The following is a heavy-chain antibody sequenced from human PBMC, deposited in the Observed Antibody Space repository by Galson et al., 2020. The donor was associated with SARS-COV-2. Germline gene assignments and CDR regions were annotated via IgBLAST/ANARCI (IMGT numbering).Heavy chain of an antibody. Sequence: GGSLRLSCAASGFTFSSYGMHWVRQAPGKGLEWVAVISYDGSNKYYADSVKGRFTISRDNSKNTLYLQMNSLRAEDTAMYYCAKEEYSGYDPTPFDYWGQGTLVTVSS. J-gene: IGHJ4*02. D-gene: IGHD5-12*01. V-gene: IGHV3-30*18. CDR2: ISYDGSNK. CDR3: AKEEYSGYDPTPFDY. CDR1: GFTFSSYG.